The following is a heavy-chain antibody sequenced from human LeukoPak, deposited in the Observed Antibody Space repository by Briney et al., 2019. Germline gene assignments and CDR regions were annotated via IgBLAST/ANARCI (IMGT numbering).Heavy chain of an antibody. D-gene: IGHD3-9*01. CDR3: ARAVVDANPQIRLVITGPDAFDI. J-gene: IGHJ3*02. CDR2: IKQDGSEK. CDR1: GFTFSSYW. V-gene: IGHV3-7*01. Sequence: GGSLRLSCAASGFTFSSYWMSWVRQAPGKGLEWVANIKQDGSEKYYVDSVKGRFTISRDNAKNSLYLQMNSLRAEDTAVYYCARAVVDANPQIRLVITGPDAFDIWGQGTMVTVSS.